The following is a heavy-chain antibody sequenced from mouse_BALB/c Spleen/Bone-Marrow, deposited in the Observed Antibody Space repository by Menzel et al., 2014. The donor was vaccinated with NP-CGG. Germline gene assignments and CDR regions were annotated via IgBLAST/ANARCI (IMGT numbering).Heavy chain of an antibody. CDR3: ARLSYYGLTDY. Sequence: EVMLVESGGGLVQPGGSLKLSCAASGFDFSRYWMSWVRQAPGKGLEWIGEINPDSNTINYTPSLKDKFIISRDNAKNTLYLQMSKVRSEDTALYYCARLSYYGLTDYWGQGTTLTVSS. V-gene: IGHV4-1*02. J-gene: IGHJ2*01. D-gene: IGHD1-2*01. CDR2: INPDSNTI. CDR1: GFDFSRYW.